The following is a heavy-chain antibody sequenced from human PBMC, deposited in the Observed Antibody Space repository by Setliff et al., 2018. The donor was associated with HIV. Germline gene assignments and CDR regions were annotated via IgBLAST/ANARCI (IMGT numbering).Heavy chain of an antibody. CDR1: GGSIGSGSHY. V-gene: IGHV4-61*02. J-gene: IGHJ3*02. CDR2: VYTSGST. CDR3: ARGYEGSSPGGAFDI. D-gene: IGHD6-6*01. Sequence: NPSETLSLTCSVSGGSIGSGSHYWSWIRLPAGRGPEWIGRVYTSGSTTYNPSLQSRVTISVDTSKNQFSLRLSSVTAADTAVYYCARGYEGSSPGGAFDIWGQGTTVTVSS.